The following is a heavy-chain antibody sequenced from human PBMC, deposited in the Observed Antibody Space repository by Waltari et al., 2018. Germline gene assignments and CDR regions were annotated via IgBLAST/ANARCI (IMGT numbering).Heavy chain of an antibody. CDR2: ISGSGGST. J-gene: IGHJ4*02. Sequence: EVQLLESGGGLVQPGGSLRLSCAASGFTFSSYAMSWVRPAPGKGLEWVSAISGSGGSTYYADSVKGRFTISRDNSKNTLYLQMNSLRAEDTAVYYCAKDRTDYYDSMRYFDYWGQGTLVTVSS. CDR3: AKDRTDYYDSMRYFDY. V-gene: IGHV3-23*01. D-gene: IGHD3-22*01. CDR1: GFTFSSYA.